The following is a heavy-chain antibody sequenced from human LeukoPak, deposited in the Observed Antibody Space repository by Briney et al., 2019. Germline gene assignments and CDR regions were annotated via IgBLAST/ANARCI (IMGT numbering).Heavy chain of an antibody. CDR3: ARISSSAPYFDY. Sequence: PSETLSLTCSVSGGSISGYYWSRMRQPPGKGLEWIGYIYYTGSTNYNPSLKSRVTISVDTSMNQFSLKLSSVTAADTAVYYCARISSSAPYFDYWGQGSLVTVSS. CDR2: IYYTGST. D-gene: IGHD6-6*01. V-gene: IGHV4-59*08. J-gene: IGHJ4*02. CDR1: GGSISGYY.